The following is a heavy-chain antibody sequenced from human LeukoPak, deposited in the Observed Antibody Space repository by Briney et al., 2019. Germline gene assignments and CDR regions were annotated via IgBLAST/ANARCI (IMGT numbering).Heavy chain of an antibody. CDR2: INHSGST. Sequence: SETLSLTCAVYGGSFSGYYWSWIRQPPGKGLEWIGEINHSGSTNYNPSLKSRVTISVDTSKNQFSLKLSSVTAADTAVYYCARDSDYDILTGSLWGQGTLVTVSS. CDR1: GGSFSGYY. V-gene: IGHV4-34*01. CDR3: ARDSDYDILTGSL. J-gene: IGHJ4*02. D-gene: IGHD3-9*01.